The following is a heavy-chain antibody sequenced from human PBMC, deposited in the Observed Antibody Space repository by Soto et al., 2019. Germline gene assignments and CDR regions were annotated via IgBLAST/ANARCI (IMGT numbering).Heavy chain of an antibody. CDR1: GGSISSYY. CDR2: IYYSGST. Sequence: SEILSLTCTVSGGSISSYYWSWTRQPPGKGLEWIGYIYYSGSTNYNPSLKSRVTISVDTSKNQFSLKLSSVTAADTAVYYCARSPPHIAAEYYFDYWGQGTLVTVSS. J-gene: IGHJ4*02. CDR3: ARSPPHIAAEYYFDY. D-gene: IGHD6-13*01. V-gene: IGHV4-59*01.